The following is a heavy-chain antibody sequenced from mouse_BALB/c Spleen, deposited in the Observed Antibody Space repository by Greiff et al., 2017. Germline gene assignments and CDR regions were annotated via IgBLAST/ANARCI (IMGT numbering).Heavy chain of an antibody. D-gene: IGHD3-3*01. V-gene: IGHV1-87*01. CDR2: IYPGDGDT. CDR1: GYTFTSYW. Sequence: QVQLKESGAELARPGASVKLSCKASGYTFTSYWMQWVKQRPGQGLEWIGAIYPGDGDTRYTQKFKGKATLTADKSSSTAYMQLSSLASEDSAVYYCARSRGDYFDYWGQGTTLTVSA. CDR3: ARSRGDYFDY. J-gene: IGHJ2*01.